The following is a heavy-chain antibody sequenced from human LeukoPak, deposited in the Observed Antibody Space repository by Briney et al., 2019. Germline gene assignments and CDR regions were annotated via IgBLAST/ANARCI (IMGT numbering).Heavy chain of an antibody. CDR3: APLPTAHTAMVRGNY. Sequence: PGGSLRLSCAASGFTFSSYAMSWVRQAPGKGLEWVSAISGSGGSTYYADSVKGRFTISRDNSKNTLYPQMNSLRAEDTAVYYCAPLPTAHTAMVRGNYWGQGTLVTVSS. D-gene: IGHD5-18*01. CDR1: GFTFSSYA. CDR2: ISGSGGST. J-gene: IGHJ4*02. V-gene: IGHV3-23*01.